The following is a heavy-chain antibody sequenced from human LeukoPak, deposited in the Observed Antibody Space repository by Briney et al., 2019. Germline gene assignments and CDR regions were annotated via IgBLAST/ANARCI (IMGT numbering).Heavy chain of an antibody. Sequence: SLXLSCAASGFTFSSYDIHWVRQAPGKGLEWVAVISDDGSNKYYADSVKGRFTISRDNSKNTLYLQMNSLRVEDTAVYYCAKDRGDENTGWLKWFDPWGQGTLVTVSS. J-gene: IGHJ5*02. CDR1: GFTFSSYD. D-gene: IGHD6-19*01. V-gene: IGHV3-30*18. CDR2: ISDDGSNK. CDR3: AKDRGDENTGWLKWFDP.